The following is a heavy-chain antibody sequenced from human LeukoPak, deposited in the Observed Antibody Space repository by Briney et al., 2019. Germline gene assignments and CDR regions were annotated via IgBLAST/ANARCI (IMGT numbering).Heavy chain of an antibody. D-gene: IGHD6-6*01. CDR3: ARHGSSSLYYGMDV. V-gene: IGHV4-39*01. CDR1: GGSISNSSYY. Sequence: SETLSLTCNVSGGSISNSSYYWGWIRQPPGKGPESIGSIYYSGSTYYDPSLKIRVTISVDTSKNQFSLKLSSVTAADTAVYYCARHGSSSLYYGMDVWGQGTTVAVSS. CDR2: IYYSGST. J-gene: IGHJ6*02.